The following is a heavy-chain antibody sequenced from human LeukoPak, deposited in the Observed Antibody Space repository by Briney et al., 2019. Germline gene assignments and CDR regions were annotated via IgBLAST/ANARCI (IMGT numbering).Heavy chain of an antibody. CDR1: GFIFSNYA. D-gene: IGHD2-15*01. V-gene: IGHV3-30*02. CDR2: LRYDGSNK. Sequence: PGGSLRLSCAASGFIFSNYAMHWVRQAPGKGLEWVAFLRYDGSNKYYADSVKGRFTISRDNSKNTLYLQMNSLRAEDTAVYYCARGAEGVVPTKHFDYWGQGTLVTVSS. J-gene: IGHJ4*02. CDR3: ARGAEGVVPTKHFDY.